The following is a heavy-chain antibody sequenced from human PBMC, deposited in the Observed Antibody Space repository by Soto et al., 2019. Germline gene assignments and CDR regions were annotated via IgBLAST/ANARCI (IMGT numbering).Heavy chain of an antibody. CDR1: GYSFTSYW. V-gene: IGHV5-51*01. J-gene: IGHJ5*02. CDR3: ARHPEYKGIFSYTVTTGVWFDP. Sequence: LGESLKISCKGSGYSFTSYWIGWVRQMPGKGLEWMGIIYPGDSDTRYSPSFQGQVTISADKSISTAYLQWSSLKASDTAMYYCARHPEYKGIFSYTVTTGVWFDPWGQGTLVTVSS. D-gene: IGHD4-4*01. CDR2: IYPGDSDT.